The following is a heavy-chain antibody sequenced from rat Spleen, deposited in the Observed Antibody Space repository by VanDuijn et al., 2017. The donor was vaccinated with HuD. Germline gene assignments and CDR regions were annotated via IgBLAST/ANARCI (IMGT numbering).Heavy chain of an antibody. CDR1: GFTFSNYY. CDR2: ISAGGDNT. V-gene: IGHV5-27*01. D-gene: IGHD1-12*02. CDR3: TTDTFYDGTYYPGGFDY. J-gene: IGHJ2*01. Sequence: EVQLVESGGGLVQPGRSLKLSCAASGFTFSNYYMAWVRQAPTKGLEWVAYISAGGDNTYYRDSMKGRFTISRDNAKSTLYLQLDSLRSEDTATYYCTTDTFYDGTYYPGGFDYWGQGVMVTVSS.